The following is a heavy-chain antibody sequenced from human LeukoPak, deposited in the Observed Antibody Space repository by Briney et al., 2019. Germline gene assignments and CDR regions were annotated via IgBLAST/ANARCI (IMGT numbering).Heavy chain of an antibody. CDR3: AREDYYGSAADY. D-gene: IGHD3-10*01. CDR1: DGSISSYY. J-gene: IGHJ4*02. Sequence: SETLSLTCTVSDGSISSYYWSWIRQPAGKGLEWIGRIYPSGSTNYSPSLKSRVAMSIDTSKRQFSLKLNSVTAADTAVYYCAREDYYGSAADYWGQGTLVTVSS. V-gene: IGHV4-4*07. CDR2: IYPSGST.